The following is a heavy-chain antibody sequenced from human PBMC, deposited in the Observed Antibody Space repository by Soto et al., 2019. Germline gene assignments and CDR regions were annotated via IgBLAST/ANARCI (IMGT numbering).Heavy chain of an antibody. CDR2: IGTHNGDT. D-gene: IGHD3-3*01. J-gene: IGHJ5*02. CDR1: GYTFNTYG. Sequence: ASVKVSCKASGYTFNTYGFSWVRQAPGQGLEWVGWIGTHNGDTTYAQKFQGRVTMTIDSSTTTSYMELRSLTSDDTAMYFCARDWRGAEGFDPWGQGTLVTVSS. CDR3: ARDWRGAEGFDP. V-gene: IGHV1-18*01.